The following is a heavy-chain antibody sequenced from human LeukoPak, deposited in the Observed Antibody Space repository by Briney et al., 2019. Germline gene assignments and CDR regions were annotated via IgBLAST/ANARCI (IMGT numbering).Heavy chain of an antibody. V-gene: IGHV4-34*01. J-gene: IGHJ5*02. D-gene: IGHD3-10*01. CDR2: INHSGST. CDR1: GGSFSGYY. Sequence: SEPLSLTCAVYGGSFSGYYWSWIRQPPGKGLEWIGEINHSGSTNYNPSLKSRVTISVDTSKNQFSLKLSSVTAADTAVYYCARGLWFGELSNPWGQGTLVTVSS. CDR3: ARGLWFGELSNP.